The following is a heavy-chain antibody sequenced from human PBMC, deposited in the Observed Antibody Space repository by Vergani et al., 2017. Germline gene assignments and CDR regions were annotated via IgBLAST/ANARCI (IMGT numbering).Heavy chain of an antibody. Sequence: QVQLQESGPGLVKPSETLSLTCTVSGGSISSYYWSWIRQPPGKGLEWIGYIYYSGSTYYNPSLKSRVTISVDTSKNQFSLKLSSVTAADTAVYYCARGAYYDSSGYPFDAFDIWGQGTMVTVSS. J-gene: IGHJ3*02. CDR3: ARGAYYDSSGYPFDAFDI. CDR2: IYYSGST. CDR1: GGSISSYY. V-gene: IGHV4-59*08. D-gene: IGHD3-22*01.